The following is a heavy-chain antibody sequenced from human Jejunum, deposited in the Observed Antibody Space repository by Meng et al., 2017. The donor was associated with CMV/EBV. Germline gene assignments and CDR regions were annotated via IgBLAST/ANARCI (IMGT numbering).Heavy chain of an antibody. CDR3: TSIGDY. Sequence: SLRLSCVASGFTFSNAWMSWVRQAPGKGLEWVARIKSKTHGGTTDYAAPEKARFTISRDDSKNTVYLQMNSLTAEDTAMYYCTSIGDYWGQGTLVTVSS. CDR1: GFTFSNAW. CDR2: IKSKTHGGTT. J-gene: IGHJ4*02. V-gene: IGHV3-15*01.